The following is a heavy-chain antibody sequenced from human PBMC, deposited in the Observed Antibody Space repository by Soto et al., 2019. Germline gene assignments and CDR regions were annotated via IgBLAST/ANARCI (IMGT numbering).Heavy chain of an antibody. Sequence: QVQLVESGGGVVQPGRSLRLSCAASGFTFSSYGMHWVRQAPGKGLEWVAVISYDGSNKYYADSVKGRFTISRDNSKNTLYLQMYSLRAEDTAVYYCAKAQSYTIFGVVIVTSSDGMDVWGQGTTVTVSS. CDR2: ISYDGSNK. CDR1: GFTFSSYG. V-gene: IGHV3-30*18. J-gene: IGHJ6*02. D-gene: IGHD3-3*01. CDR3: AKAQSYTIFGVVIVTSSDGMDV.